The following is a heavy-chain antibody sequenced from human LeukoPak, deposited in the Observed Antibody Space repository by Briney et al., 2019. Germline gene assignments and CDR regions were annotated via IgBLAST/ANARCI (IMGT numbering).Heavy chain of an antibody. J-gene: IGHJ3*02. D-gene: IGHD3-10*01. CDR2: ITGSGAGT. V-gene: IGHV3-23*01. CDR1: GFTFSSYA. Sequence: GGSLRLSCAASGFTFSSYAFIWVRQSPERGLQWVSSITGSGAGTNYADSVKGRFTISRDNSKNTLYLQMNSLRAEDTAVYYCAKAPGGPPDAFDIWGQGTMVTVSS. CDR3: AKAPGGPPDAFDI.